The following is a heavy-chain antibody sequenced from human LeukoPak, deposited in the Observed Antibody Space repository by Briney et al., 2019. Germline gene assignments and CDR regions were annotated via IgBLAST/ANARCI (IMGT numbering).Heavy chain of an antibody. CDR2: ISSSSSYI. V-gene: IGHV3-21*01. CDR1: GFTFSSYS. D-gene: IGHD6-13*01. Sequence: GGSLRLSCAASGFTFSSYSMNWVRQAPGKGLEWVSSISSSSSYIYYADSVKGRFTISRDNAKNSLYLQMNSLRAEDTAVYYCAKDLRAAGPGGYYYYGRDVWGQGTTVTVSS. CDR3: AKDLRAAGPGGYYYYGRDV. J-gene: IGHJ6*02.